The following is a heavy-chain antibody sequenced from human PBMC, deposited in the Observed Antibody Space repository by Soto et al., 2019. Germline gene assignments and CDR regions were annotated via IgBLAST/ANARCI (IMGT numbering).Heavy chain of an antibody. CDR2: ISNDGRNK. D-gene: IGHD2-8*01. Sequence: QIQLVESGGGVVQPGRSLRLSCAASGFTFSAYAMHWVRQAPGKGLEWVAVISNDGRNKFYADSLKGRFTISRDNSRNTLFLQMDSLRPEDTAVFYCARGQHGHDYWGQGTLVTVSS. J-gene: IGHJ4*02. V-gene: IGHV3-30*04. CDR1: GFTFSAYA. CDR3: ARGQHGHDY.